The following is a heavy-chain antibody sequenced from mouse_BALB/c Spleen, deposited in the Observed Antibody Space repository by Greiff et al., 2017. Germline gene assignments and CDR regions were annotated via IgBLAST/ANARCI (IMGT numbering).Heavy chain of an antibody. CDR1: GYSITSDYA. D-gene: IGHD3-2*02. CDR2: ISYSGST. V-gene: IGHV3-2*02. J-gene: IGHJ3*01. Sequence: EVQGVESGPGLVKPSQSLSLTCTVTGYSITSDYAWNWIRQFPGNKLEWMGYISYSGSTSYNPSLKSRISITRDTSKNQFFLQLNSVTTEDTATYYCARGGYPSFAYWGQGTLVTVSA. CDR3: ARGGYPSFAY.